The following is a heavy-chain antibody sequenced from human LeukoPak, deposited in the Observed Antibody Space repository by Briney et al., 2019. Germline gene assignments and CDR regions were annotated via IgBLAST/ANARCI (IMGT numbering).Heavy chain of an antibody. V-gene: IGHV6-1*01. Sequence: SQTLSLTCAISGDSVSSNSAAWHWIRQSPSRGLEWLGRTYYRSKWYNHYPVSVKSRITINTDTSKNHFSLQLNSVTPEDTAVYYCARGVSSAWLFDYWGQGTLVTVSS. D-gene: IGHD6-19*01. CDR1: GDSVSSNSAA. CDR3: ARGVSSAWLFDY. CDR2: TYYRSKWYN. J-gene: IGHJ4*02.